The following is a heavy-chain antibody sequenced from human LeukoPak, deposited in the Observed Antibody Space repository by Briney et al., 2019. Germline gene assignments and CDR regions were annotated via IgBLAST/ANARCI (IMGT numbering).Heavy chain of an antibody. D-gene: IGHD5-12*01. J-gene: IGHJ4*02. CDR3: ARDRYSAYDSGADY. CDR2: ISSNGGST. CDR1: GFTFSSYA. Sequence: GGSLRLSCSASGFTFSSYAMLWVRQAPGKGLQCVSAISSNGGSTYYANSVKGRFTISRDNSKNTLYLQMGSLKAEDMAVYYCARDRYSAYDSGADYWGQGTLVTVSS. V-gene: IGHV3-64*01.